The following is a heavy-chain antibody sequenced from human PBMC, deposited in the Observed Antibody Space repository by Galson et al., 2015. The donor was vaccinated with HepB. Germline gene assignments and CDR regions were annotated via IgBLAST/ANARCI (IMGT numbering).Heavy chain of an antibody. J-gene: IGHJ3*02. D-gene: IGHD3-22*01. Sequence: SVKVSCKASGSTFIDYYIHWVRQAPEQGLEWMGRINPNGGATKYAQKFQDRFTMTRDTSISTAYMELSRLSSDDTAVYFCVRLVGSGYSNDAFDIWGQGTMVTVSS. CDR3: VRLVGSGYSNDAFDI. CDR2: INPNGGAT. CDR1: GSTFIDYY. V-gene: IGHV1-2*06.